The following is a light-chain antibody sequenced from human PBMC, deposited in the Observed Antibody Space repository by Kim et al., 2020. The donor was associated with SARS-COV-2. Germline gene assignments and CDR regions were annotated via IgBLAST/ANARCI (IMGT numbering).Light chain of an antibody. J-gene: IGLJ2*01. Sequence: QSITISCTRTSSDVGGYNYVSSYQHHPGKAPKLMIYDVSNRPSGVSNPFSGSKSGNTASLTISGLQAEDEADYSCSSYTSSSTLGVFGGGTKLTVL. CDR3: SSYTSSSTLGV. CDR1: SSDVGGYNY. V-gene: IGLV2-14*03. CDR2: DVS.